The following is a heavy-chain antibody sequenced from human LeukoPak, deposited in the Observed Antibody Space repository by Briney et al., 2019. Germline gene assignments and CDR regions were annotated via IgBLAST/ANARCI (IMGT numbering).Heavy chain of an antibody. Sequence: SETLSLTCTVSGDSITSYYWTWIRQPPGKGLEWIGYMYHSGTTSNNPSLKSRVTMSVDTSKNQFSLNLSSVTAADTAVYYCARAYSSSWAPLDCWGQGTLVTVSS. J-gene: IGHJ4*02. CDR2: MYHSGTT. CDR1: GDSITSYY. D-gene: IGHD6-13*01. CDR3: ARAYSSSWAPLDC. V-gene: IGHV4-59*01.